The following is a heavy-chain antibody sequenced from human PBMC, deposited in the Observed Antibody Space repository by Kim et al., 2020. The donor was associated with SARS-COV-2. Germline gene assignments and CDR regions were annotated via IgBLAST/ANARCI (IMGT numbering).Heavy chain of an antibody. Sequence: GGSLRPSCAASGFTFSDYYMSWIRQAPGKGLEWVSYISSSSSYTNYADSVKGRFTISRDNAKNSLYLQMNSLRAEDTAVYYCARAEPTITMARGYDYWGQGTLVTVSS. CDR1: GFTFSDYY. D-gene: IGHD3-10*01. J-gene: IGHJ4*02. V-gene: IGHV3-11*05. CDR2: ISSSSSYT. CDR3: ARAEPTITMARGYDY.